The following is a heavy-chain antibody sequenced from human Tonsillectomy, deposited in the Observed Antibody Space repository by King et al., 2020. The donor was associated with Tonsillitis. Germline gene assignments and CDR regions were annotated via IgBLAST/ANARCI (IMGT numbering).Heavy chain of an antibody. CDR2: IGSSGGYI. CDR3: ARVKKYYYDSSGYPLDTFDI. CDR1: EFIFSTYT. Sequence: QLVQSGGGLVKPGGSLRLSCAASEFIFSTYTMNWVRQSPGKGLEWVSSIGSSGGYIYYADSVKGRFTITRDNAENSLYLQMKSLRAEDTAVYYCARVKKYYYDSSGYPLDTFDIWGQGTMVTVSS. J-gene: IGHJ3*02. V-gene: IGHV3-21*01. D-gene: IGHD3-22*01.